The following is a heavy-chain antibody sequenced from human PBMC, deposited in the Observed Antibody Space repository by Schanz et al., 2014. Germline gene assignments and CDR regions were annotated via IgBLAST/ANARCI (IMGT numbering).Heavy chain of an antibody. Sequence: QVQLVESGGGVVQPGRSLRLSCATSGLNFDYYGMNWVRQAPGKGLEWVANIGYDGSEKYYVDSVKGRFIISRDNSKNTLYLQVNSLRAEDTAVYYCARDGRPPFYGSGEHYYWGQGTLVTVSS. CDR3: ARDGRPPFYGSGEHYY. D-gene: IGHD3-10*01. J-gene: IGHJ4*02. V-gene: IGHV3-33*01. CDR1: GLNFDYYG. CDR2: IGYDGSEK.